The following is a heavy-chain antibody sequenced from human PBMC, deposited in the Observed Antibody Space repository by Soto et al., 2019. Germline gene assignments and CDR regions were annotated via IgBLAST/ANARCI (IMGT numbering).Heavy chain of an antibody. Sequence: GGSLRLSCAASGFTFGSYGMHWVRQAPGKGLEWVAVISYDGSNKYYADSVKGRFTISRDNSKNTLYLQMNSLRAEDTAVYYCATGALLWFGESTSRGAFDIWGQGTMVTVSS. V-gene: IGHV3-30*03. J-gene: IGHJ3*02. CDR2: ISYDGSNK. D-gene: IGHD3-10*01. CDR3: ATGALLWFGESTSRGAFDI. CDR1: GFTFGSYG.